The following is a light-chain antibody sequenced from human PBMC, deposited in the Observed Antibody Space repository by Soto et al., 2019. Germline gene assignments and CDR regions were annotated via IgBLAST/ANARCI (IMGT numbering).Light chain of an antibody. J-gene: IGKJ1*01. CDR1: QSISTW. CDR3: QHYNSYPWT. Sequence: DIQMTQSPSTLSASVGDRVTITCRASQSISTWLAWYQQKPGKAPKLLIYKASSLEPGVPSRFSGSGSGTEFTLTISSLQPDDFETYYCQHYNSYPWTFGQGTKVEIK. CDR2: KAS. V-gene: IGKV1-5*03.